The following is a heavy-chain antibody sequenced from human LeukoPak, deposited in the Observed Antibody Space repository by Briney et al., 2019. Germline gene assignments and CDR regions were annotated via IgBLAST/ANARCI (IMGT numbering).Heavy chain of an antibody. CDR2: ISGSGGST. V-gene: IGHV3-23*01. J-gene: IGHJ4*02. CDR3: ARNPTELPLDY. CDR1: GFTFSSYA. Sequence: GGSLRLSCAASGFTFSSYAMSWVRQAPGKGLEWVSAISGSGGSTYYADSVKGRFTISRDNAKNSLYLQMNSLRAEDTAVYYCARNPTELPLDYWGQGTLVTVSS. D-gene: IGHD2-15*01.